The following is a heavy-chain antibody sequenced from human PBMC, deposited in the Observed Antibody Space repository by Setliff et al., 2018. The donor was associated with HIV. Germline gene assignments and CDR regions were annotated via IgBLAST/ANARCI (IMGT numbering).Heavy chain of an antibody. CDR2: IYHTGSS. J-gene: IGHJ5*02. CDR1: GFSISSRYY. Sequence: PSETLSLTCDVSGFSISSRYYWGWIRQSPGKGLEWIGNIYHTGSSYYNPSLNDRATISLDTSKNQFSLKLSSVTAADTAAYYCAKDIPGPAINSGRIKNWFDPWGEGTLVTVSS. CDR3: AKDIPGPAINSGRIKNWFDP. V-gene: IGHV4-38-2*02. D-gene: IGHD6-19*01.